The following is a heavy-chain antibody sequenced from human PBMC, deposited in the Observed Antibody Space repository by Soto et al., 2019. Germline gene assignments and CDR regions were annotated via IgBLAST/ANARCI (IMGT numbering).Heavy chain of an antibody. D-gene: IGHD4-17*01. CDR2: ISAYKGNT. CDR1: GYTFTSYG. CDR3: ARDLHGDPYY. V-gene: IGHV1-18*01. J-gene: IGHJ4*02. Sequence: QVQLVQSGAEVKKPGASVKVSCKASGYTFTSYGISWVRQAPGQGLEWMGWISAYKGNTNYAQKLQXXVXMXXDTSTNTAYMELRSLRSDDTAVYYCARDLHGDPYYWGQGTLVTVSS.